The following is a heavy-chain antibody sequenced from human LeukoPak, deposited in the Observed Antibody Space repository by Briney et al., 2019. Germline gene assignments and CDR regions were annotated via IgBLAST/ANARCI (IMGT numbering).Heavy chain of an antibody. CDR3: ARDQEGFDY. Sequence: ASVKVSCKASGYTFTSNYVHWVRQATGQGLEWVGMIYPRDGSTSYARKFQGRVIVSRDTSTSTVHMELSGLRSEDTAVYYCARDQEGFDYWGQGTLVTVSS. V-gene: IGHV1-46*01. CDR1: GYTFTSNY. J-gene: IGHJ4*02. CDR2: IYPRDGST.